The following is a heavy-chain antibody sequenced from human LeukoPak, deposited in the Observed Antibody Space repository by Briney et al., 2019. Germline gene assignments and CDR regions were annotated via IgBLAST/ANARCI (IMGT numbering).Heavy chain of an antibody. Sequence: SETLSLTCAVYGGSFSGYYWSWIRQPPVKGLEWIGEINHSGSTNYNPSLKSRVTISVDTSKNQFPLKLSSVTAADTAVYYCAREFVVQSPYYYYYYGMDVWGQGTTVTVSS. CDR1: GGSFSGYY. D-gene: IGHD2-21*01. J-gene: IGHJ6*02. CDR3: AREFVVQSPYYYYYYGMDV. V-gene: IGHV4-34*01. CDR2: INHSGST.